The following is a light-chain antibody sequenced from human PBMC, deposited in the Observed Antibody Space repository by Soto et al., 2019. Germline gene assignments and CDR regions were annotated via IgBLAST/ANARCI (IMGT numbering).Light chain of an antibody. Sequence: VLTQSPGTLSLSPGERATLSCRASQSVSSSYLAWYQQKHGQPNRLLIYGASSRATGIPDRFSGSGSGTDFTLTISRLEPEDFAVDDCQQYGSSPITFGQGTRLEI. V-gene: IGKV3-20*01. J-gene: IGKJ5*01. CDR2: GAS. CDR3: QQYGSSPIT. CDR1: QSVSSSY.